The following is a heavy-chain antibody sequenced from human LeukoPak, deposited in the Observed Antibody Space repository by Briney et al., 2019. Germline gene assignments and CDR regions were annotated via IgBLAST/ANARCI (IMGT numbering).Heavy chain of an antibody. CDR2: ISGSGGST. V-gene: IGHV3-23*01. D-gene: IGHD3-3*01. CDR3: AKWSTIFGVVIAAHYYYYGMDV. J-gene: IGHJ6*02. CDR1: GFTFSSYA. Sequence: GGSLRLSCAASGFTFSSYAMSWVRQAPGKGLEWVSAISGSGGSTYYADSVKGRFTISRDNSKNTLCLQMNSLRAEDAAVYYCAKWSTIFGVVIAAHYYYYGMDVWGQGTTVTVSS.